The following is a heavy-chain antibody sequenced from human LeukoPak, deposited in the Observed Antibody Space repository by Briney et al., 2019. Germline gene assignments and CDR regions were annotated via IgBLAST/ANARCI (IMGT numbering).Heavy chain of an antibody. CDR3: AIHEQKVFLGLDY. V-gene: IGHV3-30*03. Sequence: HPGGSLRLSCAASGFTFSSYGMHWVRQAPGKGLEWVGVISFDGSYKYYADSVKGRFTISRDNSKNTLSLQMNSLRADDTAVYYCAIHEQKVFLGLDYWGQGTLVTVSS. J-gene: IGHJ4*02. CDR2: ISFDGSYK. CDR1: GFTFSSYG. D-gene: IGHD2/OR15-2a*01.